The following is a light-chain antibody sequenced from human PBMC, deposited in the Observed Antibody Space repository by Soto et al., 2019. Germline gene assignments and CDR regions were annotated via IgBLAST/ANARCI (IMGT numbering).Light chain of an antibody. J-gene: IGKJ1*01. CDR3: QQPGT. CDR2: GAS. CDR1: HSVNSH. V-gene: IGKV3-20*01. Sequence: EVGLSQSPDVVSLSQGERATLSCRASHSVNSHVAWYQQKPGQAPRLLLYGASTRATGIPVRFSGSGSGTDFTLTISRLEPEDFAVYYCQQPGTFGQVSKAAIK.